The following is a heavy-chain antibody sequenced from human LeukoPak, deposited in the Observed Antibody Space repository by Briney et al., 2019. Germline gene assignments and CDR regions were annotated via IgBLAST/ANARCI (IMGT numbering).Heavy chain of an antibody. J-gene: IGHJ4*02. D-gene: IGHD3-16*01. CDR3: ARDRGGGFDY. Sequence: GGSLRLSCAASGFTFSSYWTSWVRQAPGKGLEWVANIKQDGSEKYYVDSVKGRFTISRDNAKNSLYLQMNSLRAEDTAVYYCARDRGGGFDYWGQGTLVTVSS. CDR1: GFTFSSYW. V-gene: IGHV3-7*03. CDR2: IKQDGSEK.